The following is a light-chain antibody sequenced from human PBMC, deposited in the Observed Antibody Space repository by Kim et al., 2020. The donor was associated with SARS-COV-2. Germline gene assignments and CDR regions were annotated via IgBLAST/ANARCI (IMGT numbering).Light chain of an antibody. V-gene: IGLV3-1*01. CDR3: QAWDSSHVV. CDR2: QDS. CDR1: KLGDKY. Sequence: LSPGQTASVTCSGDKLGDKYACWYQQKPGQSPVLVISQDSMRPSGIPERFSGSNSGNTATLTISGTQAMDEADYYCQAWDSSHVVFGGGTQLTVL. J-gene: IGLJ2*01.